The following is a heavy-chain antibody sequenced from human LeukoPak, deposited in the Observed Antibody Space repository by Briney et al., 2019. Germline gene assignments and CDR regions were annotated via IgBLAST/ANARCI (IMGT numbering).Heavy chain of an antibody. CDR1: GYSISSGYY. Sequence: PSETLSLTCTVSGYSISSGYYWGWIRQPPGKGREWSGSIYHSGSTYYNPSLKSRVTISVDTSKNQFSLKLSSVTAADTAVYYCARTMYYYDSSGYPTFDYWGQGTLVTVSS. CDR3: ARTMYYYDSSGYPTFDY. D-gene: IGHD3-22*01. V-gene: IGHV4-38-2*02. J-gene: IGHJ4*02. CDR2: IYHSGST.